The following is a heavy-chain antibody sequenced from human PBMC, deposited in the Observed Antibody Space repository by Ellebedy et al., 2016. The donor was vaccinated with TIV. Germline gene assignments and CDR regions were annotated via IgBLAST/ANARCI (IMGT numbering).Heavy chain of an antibody. Sequence: MPSETLSLTCSVSGASMSRDYWSWIRQPPGKGLEWIGFIAFDGKTNYNPSFKSRLTISSDMPKNQFSLNLRSVNAADTAIYFCARSAAWSKFDSWGQGALVTVSS. V-gene: IGHV4-59*01. D-gene: IGHD2-8*02. CDR3: ARSAAWSKFDS. CDR2: IAFDGKT. CDR1: GASMSRDY. J-gene: IGHJ4*02.